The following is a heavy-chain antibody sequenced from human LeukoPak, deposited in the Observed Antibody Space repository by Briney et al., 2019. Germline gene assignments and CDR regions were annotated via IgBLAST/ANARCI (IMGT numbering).Heavy chain of an antibody. Sequence: PGGSLRLSCAASGFTFSDYYMSWIRQAPGKGLEWVSYISSSGSTIYYADSVKGRFTISRDNAKNSLYLQMNSLRAEDTAVYYCASPVVKAWGSRDYWGQGTLVTVSS. CDR2: ISSSGSTI. CDR3: ASPVVKAWGSRDY. V-gene: IGHV3-11*04. CDR1: GFTFSDYY. J-gene: IGHJ4*02. D-gene: IGHD7-27*01.